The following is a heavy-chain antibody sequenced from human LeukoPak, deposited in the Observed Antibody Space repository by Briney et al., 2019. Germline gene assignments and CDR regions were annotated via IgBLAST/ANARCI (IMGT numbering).Heavy chain of an antibody. J-gene: IGHJ6*03. CDR2: IRYDGSNK. V-gene: IGHV3-30*02. Sequence: GGSLRLSCAASGFTFSSYGMHWVRQAPGKGLEWVAFIRYDGSNKYYADSVKGRFTISRDNCKNTLYLQMNSLRAEDTAVYYCAKIIGGGYYYYYMDVWGKGTTVTVSS. CDR3: AKIIGGGYYYYYMDV. CDR1: GFTFSSYG. D-gene: IGHD3-10*01.